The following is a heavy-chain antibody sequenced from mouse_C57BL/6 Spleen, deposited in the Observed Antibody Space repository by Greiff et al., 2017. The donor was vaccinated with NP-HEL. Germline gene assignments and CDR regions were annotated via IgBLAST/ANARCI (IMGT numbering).Heavy chain of an antibody. D-gene: IGHD2-4*01. CDR2: INPGSGGT. V-gene: IGHV1-54*01. CDR1: GYAFTNYL. CDR3: ARWDDYHYFDY. Sequence: QVQLQQSGAELVRPGTSVKVSCKASGYAFTNYLIEWVKQRPGQGLEWIGVINPGSGGTNYNEKFKGKATLTADKSSSTAYMQLSSLTSEDSAVYVCARWDDYHYFDYWGQGTTLTVSS. J-gene: IGHJ2*01.